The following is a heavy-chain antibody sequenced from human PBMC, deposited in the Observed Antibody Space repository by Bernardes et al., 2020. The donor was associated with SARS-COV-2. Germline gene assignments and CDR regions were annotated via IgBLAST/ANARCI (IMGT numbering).Heavy chain of an antibody. Sequence: ASVKVSCKASGYTFTSYYMHWVRQAPGQGLEWMGIINPSGGSTSYAQKFQGRVTMTRDTTTSTVDMEPSRLRSEATVVDYSARGGVLEVVSTGCFQEPPDGDYGYWGQGTLVHVSS. D-gene: IGHD3-9*01. CDR1: GYTFTSYY. CDR3: ARGGVLEVVSTGCFQEPPDGDYGY. CDR2: INPSGGST. J-gene: IGHJ4*02. V-gene: IGHV1-46*03.